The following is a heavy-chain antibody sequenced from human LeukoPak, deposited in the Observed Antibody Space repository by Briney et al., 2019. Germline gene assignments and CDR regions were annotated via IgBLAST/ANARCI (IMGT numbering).Heavy chain of an antibody. CDR2: ISAYNGHT. D-gene: IGHD1-1*01. J-gene: IGHJ2*01. CDR3: ARDSPTQLDDWYFDL. Sequence: ASVKVSCKSSGYTFTNYGISWVRQAPGQGLEWMGWISAYNGHTMYAQRIQGRVTMTTDTSTSTTYMELRSLRSDDTAVYYCARDSPTQLDDWYFDLWGRGILVTVSS. CDR1: GYTFTNYG. V-gene: IGHV1-18*01.